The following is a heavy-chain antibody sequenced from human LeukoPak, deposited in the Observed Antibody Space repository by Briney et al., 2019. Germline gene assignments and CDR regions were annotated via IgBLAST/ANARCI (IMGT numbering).Heavy chain of an antibody. J-gene: IGHJ4*02. Sequence: PSETLSLTCTVSGGSISSSSYHWGWVRQPPGKGLEWIGSISYSGTTYYNPSLNSRVTISLDTSKNQFSLKLNSVTAADTAVYYCARVSAAGTGPDSWGQGTLVTVSS. V-gene: IGHV4-39*07. CDR1: GGSISSSSYH. CDR2: ISYSGTT. CDR3: ARVSAAGTGPDS. D-gene: IGHD6-13*01.